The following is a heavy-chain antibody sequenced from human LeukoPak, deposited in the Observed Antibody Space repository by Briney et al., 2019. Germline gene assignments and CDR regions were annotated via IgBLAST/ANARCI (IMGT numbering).Heavy chain of an antibody. J-gene: IGHJ4*02. Sequence: ASVKVSCKASVYTFTGYYMHWVRQAPGQGLEWMVWSNPNSGGTNYAQQFQGRVTMTRDTSISTAYMELSRLRSDDTAVYYCARGARTYRSGWYYNERGDYWGQGTLVTVSS. CDR3: ARGARTYRSGWYYNERGDY. CDR1: VYTFTGYY. D-gene: IGHD6-19*01. CDR2: SNPNSGGT. V-gene: IGHV1-2*02.